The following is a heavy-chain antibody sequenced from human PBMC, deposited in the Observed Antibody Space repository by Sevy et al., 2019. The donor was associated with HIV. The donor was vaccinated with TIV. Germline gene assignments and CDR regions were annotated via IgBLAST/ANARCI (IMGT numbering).Heavy chain of an antibody. CDR1: GFTFSSYA. CDR3: AKARRDYGDYAIDY. D-gene: IGHD4-17*01. Sequence: GGSLRLSCAASGFTFSSYAMSWVRQAPGKGLEWVSAISGSGGSTYYADSVKGRFTISRDNSKITLYLQMNSLRAEDTAVYYCAKARRDYGDYAIDYWGQGTLVTVSS. CDR2: ISGSGGST. V-gene: IGHV3-23*01. J-gene: IGHJ4*02.